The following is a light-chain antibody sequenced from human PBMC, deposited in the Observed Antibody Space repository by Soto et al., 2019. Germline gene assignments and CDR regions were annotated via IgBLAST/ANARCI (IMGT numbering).Light chain of an antibody. CDR2: KAS. CDR3: QQYNSYPYT. J-gene: IGKJ2*01. CDR1: QSISSW. Sequence: DIPMTQSPSTLSASVGDRVTITCRASQSISSWLAWYQQRPGKAPKLLIYKASSLQSGVPSRFSGSGSGTEFTLTISSLQPDDLATYYCQQYNSYPYTFGQGTKLEIK. V-gene: IGKV1-5*03.